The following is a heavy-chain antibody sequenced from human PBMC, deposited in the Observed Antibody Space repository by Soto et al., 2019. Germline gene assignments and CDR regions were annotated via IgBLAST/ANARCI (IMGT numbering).Heavy chain of an antibody. J-gene: IGHJ3*02. Sequence: SETLSLTCAVYGGSFSGYYWSWIRQPPGKGLEWIGEINHSGSTNYNPSLKSRVTISVDTSKNQFSLKLSSVTAADTAVYYCARRSYSGYFLVRAFDIWGQGTMVTVSS. D-gene: IGHD5-12*01. CDR1: GGSFSGYY. CDR2: INHSGST. V-gene: IGHV4-34*01. CDR3: ARRSYSGYFLVRAFDI.